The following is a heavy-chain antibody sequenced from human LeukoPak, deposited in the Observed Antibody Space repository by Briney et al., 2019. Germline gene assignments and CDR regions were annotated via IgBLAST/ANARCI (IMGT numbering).Heavy chain of an antibody. V-gene: IGHV4-59*11. CDR3: ARDGPTSTAPFDY. J-gene: IGHJ4*02. CDR2: FYHAGNS. D-gene: IGHD1-26*01. CDR1: GGPITSHF. Sequence: SETLSLTCTVSGGPITSHFWSWIRQPPGEGLGWIGNFYHAGNSNLNPSLKSRVTMSIDTSKNQFSLKLRSMTAADTAVYYCARDGPTSTAPFDYWGQGTLVTVSS.